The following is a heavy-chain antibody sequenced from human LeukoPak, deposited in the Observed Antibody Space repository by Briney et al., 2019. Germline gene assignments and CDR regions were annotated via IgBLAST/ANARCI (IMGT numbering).Heavy chain of an antibody. J-gene: IGHJ3*02. CDR1: GYSFTKYF. CDR3: ARESLSAFDI. Sequence: ASGKASCKASGYSFTKYFMHWVRQAPGQGLEWMGIINPSGGSPTYAQKFQGRVTMTTDTSTSTVYMELSSLRSEDTAVYYCARESLSAFDIWGQGTMVTVSS. CDR2: INPSGGSP. D-gene: IGHD2-8*01. V-gene: IGHV1-46*01.